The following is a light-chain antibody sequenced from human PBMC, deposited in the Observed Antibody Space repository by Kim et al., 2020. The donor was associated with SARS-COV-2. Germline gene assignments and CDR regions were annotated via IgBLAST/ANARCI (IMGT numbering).Light chain of an antibody. CDR2: DVN. J-gene: IGLJ7*01. CDR3: SSYSKTDFLL. V-gene: IGLV2-8*01. CDR1: GNDIGGYDY. Sequence: QSALAQPPSASGSPGQSVTISCTGTGNDIGGYDYVSWYQQHPGKAPKLILYDVNNRPSGVPDRFSGSKSGNTASLTVSRLQAEDAADYYCSSYSKTDFLLFGGGTQLTVL.